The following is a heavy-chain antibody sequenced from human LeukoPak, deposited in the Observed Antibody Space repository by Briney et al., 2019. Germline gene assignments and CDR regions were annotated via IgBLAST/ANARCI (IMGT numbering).Heavy chain of an antibody. CDR3: ARDWPADYYDSSGYPLALGY. CDR2: ISAYNGNT. V-gene: IGHV1-18*01. CDR1: GYTFREFG. Sequence: ASVKVSCKVSGYTFREFGITWVRQAPGQGLEWMGWISAYNGNTNYAQKLQGRVTMTTDTSTSTAYMELRSLRSDDTAVYYCARDWPADYYDSSGYPLALGYWGQGTLVTVSS. D-gene: IGHD3-22*01. J-gene: IGHJ4*02.